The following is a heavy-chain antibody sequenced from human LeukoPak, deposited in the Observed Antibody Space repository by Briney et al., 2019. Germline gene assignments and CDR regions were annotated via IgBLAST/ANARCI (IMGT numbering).Heavy chain of an antibody. CDR1: GGSFSGYY. Sequence: SETLSLTCAVYGGSFSGYYWSWIRQPPGKGLEWVGEINYSGSTNYNPSLKSRVTISVDTSKNHFSPKLSSVTAADTAVYNCARVGSSWPHYYFDHWGQGALVTVSS. J-gene: IGHJ4*02. CDR3: ARVGSSWPHYYFDH. CDR2: INYSGST. D-gene: IGHD6-13*01. V-gene: IGHV4-34*01.